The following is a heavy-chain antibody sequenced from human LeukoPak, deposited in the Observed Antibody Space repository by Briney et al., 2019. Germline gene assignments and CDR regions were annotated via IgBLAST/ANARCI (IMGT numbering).Heavy chain of an antibody. Sequence: SETLSLTCTVSDGSISSGSYYWSWIRQPAGKGLEWIGRIYTSGSTNYNPSLKSRVTISVDTSKNQFSLKLSSVTAADTAVYYCAREAHYYDSNYFDYWGQGTLVTVSS. CDR2: IYTSGST. CDR3: AREAHYYDSNYFDY. CDR1: DGSISSGSYY. J-gene: IGHJ4*02. D-gene: IGHD3-22*01. V-gene: IGHV4-61*02.